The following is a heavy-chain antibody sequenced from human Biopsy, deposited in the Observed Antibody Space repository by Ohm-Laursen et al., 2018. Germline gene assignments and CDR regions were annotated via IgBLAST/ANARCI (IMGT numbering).Heavy chain of an antibody. CDR1: GDSVTKYY. D-gene: IGHD4-11*01. Sequence: GTLSLTCTVSGDSVTKYYWSWIRQPPGKGLEWIGHIYYSVMTNYNPSLQSRVSISVDTSRNQVSLTLSSVTAADTAVYYCARDSGILNYGNFKYYHYYGMDVWGQGPKVTVS. V-gene: IGHV4-59*02. J-gene: IGHJ6*02. CDR3: ARDSGILNYGNFKYYHYYGMDV. CDR2: IYYSVMT.